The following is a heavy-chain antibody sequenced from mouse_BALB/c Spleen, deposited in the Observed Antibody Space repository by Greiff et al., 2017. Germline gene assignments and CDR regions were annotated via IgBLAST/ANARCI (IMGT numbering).Heavy chain of an antibody. CDR2: ISYDGSN. Sequence: EVKLVESGPGLVKPSQSLSLTCSVTGYSITSGYYWNWIRQFPGNKLEWMGYISYDGSNNYNPSLKNRISITRDTSKNQFFLKLNSVTTEDTATYYCARERGIYGNYDYWGQGTTLTVSS. V-gene: IGHV3-6*02. J-gene: IGHJ2*01. D-gene: IGHD2-1*01. CDR1: GYSITSGYY. CDR3: ARERGIYGNYDY.